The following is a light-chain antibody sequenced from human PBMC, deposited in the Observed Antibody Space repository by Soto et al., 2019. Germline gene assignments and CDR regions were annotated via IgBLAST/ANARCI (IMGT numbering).Light chain of an antibody. V-gene: IGLV2-8*01. CDR2: EVS. CDR1: SSDVGTYNY. Sequence: QSALTQPPSASGSPGQSVTMSCAGTSSDVGTYNYVSWYQQHPGKAPKLMIYEVSKRPSGVPDRFSGSKSGNTASLTVSGLQAEDEADYYCSSYAGSNTVVFGGGTKLTVL. J-gene: IGLJ2*01. CDR3: SSYAGSNTVV.